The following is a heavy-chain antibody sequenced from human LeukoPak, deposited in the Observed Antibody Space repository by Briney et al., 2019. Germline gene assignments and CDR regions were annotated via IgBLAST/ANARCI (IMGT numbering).Heavy chain of an antibody. J-gene: IGHJ4*02. D-gene: IGHD6-13*01. Sequence: PGGSLRLSCAASGFAFSSYWMHWVRQAPGKGPVWVSRINGDGSDTSYADSVKGRFTVSRDNAKNTLYLQMNSLRPEDTALYYCAISSSWYPVSSDHWGQGTLVTVSS. CDR1: GFAFSSYW. CDR3: AISSSWYPVSSDH. V-gene: IGHV3-74*01. CDR2: INGDGSDT.